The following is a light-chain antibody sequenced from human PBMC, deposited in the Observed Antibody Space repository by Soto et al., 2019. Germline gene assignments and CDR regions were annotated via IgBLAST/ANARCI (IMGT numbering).Light chain of an antibody. J-gene: IGKJ1*01. CDR2: GAS. Sequence: EIVLPQSPGTLSLSPGARAPLSGRARQSVSNNYLAWYQQKPGQAPRLLISGASTRAAGISDRFRGSGSGTEFTLTIRSLRSEDSAIYYCQQYFEWPPMTVGQGTKVDI. V-gene: IGKV3-15*01. CDR3: QQYFEWPPMT. CDR1: QSVSNN.